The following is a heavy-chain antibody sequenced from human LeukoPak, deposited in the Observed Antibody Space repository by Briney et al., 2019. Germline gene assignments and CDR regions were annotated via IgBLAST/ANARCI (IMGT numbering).Heavy chain of an antibody. J-gene: IGHJ4*02. V-gene: IGHV3-15*01. Sequence: GGSLRLSCAASGFTFSNAWMSWVRQAPGKGLEWVGRIKSKTDGGTTDYAAPVKGRFTISRDNAKNSLYLQMNSLRAEDTAVYYCARRVLRLTQIIPQCDYFDYWGQGTLVTVSS. D-gene: IGHD2-8*02. CDR1: GFTFSNAW. CDR2: IKSKTDGGTT. CDR3: ARRVLRLTQIIPQCDYFDY.